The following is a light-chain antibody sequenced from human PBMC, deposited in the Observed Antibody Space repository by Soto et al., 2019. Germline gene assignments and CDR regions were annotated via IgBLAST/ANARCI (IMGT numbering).Light chain of an antibody. CDR3: QVWDSSSDHYV. Sequence: SYELTQPPSVSVAPRQTARITCGGNDIGSNSVHWYQQKPGQAPVLVVYADSDRPSGIPDRFSGSNSGNTATLTISGVEDGDEADYYCQVWDSSSDHYVFGTGTKVTVL. J-gene: IGLJ1*01. CDR1: DIGSNS. CDR2: ADS. V-gene: IGLV3-21*02.